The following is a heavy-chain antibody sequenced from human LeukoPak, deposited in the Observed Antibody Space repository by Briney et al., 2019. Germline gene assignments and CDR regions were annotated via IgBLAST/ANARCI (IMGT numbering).Heavy chain of an antibody. J-gene: IGHJ4*02. CDR1: GFTFSSYS. D-gene: IGHD5-18*01. Sequence: GGSLRLSCAASGFTFSSYSMNWVRQAPGKGLEWVSSISSSSSYIYYADSVKGRFTISRDNAKNSLYLQMNSLRAEDTAVYYCARDPFGGYSYGYQYYFDYWGQGTLVTVSS. CDR2: ISSSSSYI. V-gene: IGHV3-21*01. CDR3: ARDPFGGYSYGYQYYFDY.